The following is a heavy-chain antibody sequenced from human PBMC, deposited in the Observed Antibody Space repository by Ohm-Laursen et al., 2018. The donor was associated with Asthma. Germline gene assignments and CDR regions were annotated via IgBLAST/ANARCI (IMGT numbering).Heavy chain of an antibody. Sequence: SLKLSCSASGFIFTNYGMHWVRQAPGKGLEWVAVIWYDGTNKYYGDSVKGRFTISRDNSKNTVDLQMNSLRAEDTAVYYCARDGSRSGHYPRPHDYWGQGTLVTVSS. D-gene: IGHD3-22*01. J-gene: IGHJ4*02. CDR1: GFIFTNYG. CDR3: ARDGSRSGHYPRPHDY. V-gene: IGHV3-33*01. CDR2: IWYDGTNK.